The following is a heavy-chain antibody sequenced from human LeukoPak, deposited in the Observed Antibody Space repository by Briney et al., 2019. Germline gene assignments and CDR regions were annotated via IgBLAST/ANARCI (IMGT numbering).Heavy chain of an antibody. D-gene: IGHD3-10*01. Sequence: SETLSLTCTVSGGSISSYYWSWIRQPAGKGLEWIGRIYTSGSTNYNPSLKSRVTMSVGTSKNQFSLKLSSVTAADTAVYYCARDYYGSGSNRFDPWGQGTLVTVSS. CDR1: GGSISSYY. V-gene: IGHV4-4*07. J-gene: IGHJ5*02. CDR2: IYTSGST. CDR3: ARDYYGSGSNRFDP.